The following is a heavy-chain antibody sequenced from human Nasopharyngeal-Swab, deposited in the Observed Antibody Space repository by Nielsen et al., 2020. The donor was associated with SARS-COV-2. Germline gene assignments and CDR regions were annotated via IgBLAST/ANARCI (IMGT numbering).Heavy chain of an antibody. Sequence: GESLKISCAGSGFTFNTYSMIWVRQVPGEGLEWVSSISGSGSYVYYADSVKGRFTISKDSAKNSLYPQMNSLRADDTAVYFCARIAGRGSIYYYYMDVWGTGTTVTVSS. J-gene: IGHJ6*03. V-gene: IGHV3-21*01. CDR2: ISGSGSYV. D-gene: IGHD1-26*01. CDR3: ARIAGRGSIYYYYMDV. CDR1: GFTFNTYS.